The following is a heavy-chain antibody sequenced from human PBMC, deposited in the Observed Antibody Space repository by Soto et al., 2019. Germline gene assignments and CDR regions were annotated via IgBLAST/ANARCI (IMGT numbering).Heavy chain of an antibody. D-gene: IGHD6-19*01. V-gene: IGHV1-3*01. CDR2: INAGNGNT. CDR3: ARARSSGWYPQFQH. J-gene: IGHJ1*01. Sequence: ASVKVSCKASGYTFTSYAMHWVRQAPGQRLEWMGWINAGNGNTKYSQKFQGRVTITRDTSASTVYMELSSLRSEDTAVYYCARARSSGWYPQFQHWGQGILVTVSA. CDR1: GYTFTSYA.